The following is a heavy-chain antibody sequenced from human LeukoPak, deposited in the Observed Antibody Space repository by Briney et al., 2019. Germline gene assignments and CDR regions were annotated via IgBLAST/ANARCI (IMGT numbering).Heavy chain of an antibody. CDR1: GFTFSSYA. CDR3: ARDLDSSGYYHVVDS. J-gene: IGHJ4*02. CDR2: ISTSGRT. V-gene: IGHV3-23*01. D-gene: IGHD3-22*01. Sequence: GGSLRLSCADSGFTFSSYAMSWVRQAPGKGLESVSLISTSGRTHYADSVQGRFTISRDNSKNTLSLHMNSLRAEDTAVYYCARDLDSSGYYHVVDSWGQGTLVTVSS.